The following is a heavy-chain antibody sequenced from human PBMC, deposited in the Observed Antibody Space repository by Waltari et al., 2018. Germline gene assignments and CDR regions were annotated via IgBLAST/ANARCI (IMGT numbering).Heavy chain of an antibody. D-gene: IGHD2-15*01. CDR2: VHGSGKA. CDR3: ARDRGRGLYLDS. J-gene: IGHJ4*02. CDR1: GDSVTNNYW. V-gene: IGHV4-4*02. Sequence: QLQLQESGPGLVKPSGTLSLTCGVSGDSVTNNYWWSWVRQTPGKGLEWIGQVHGSGKANYKPTVASRITVSLDTSSNQVSLRVTSATAADTAIYYCARDRGRGLYLDSWGPGTLVTVSP.